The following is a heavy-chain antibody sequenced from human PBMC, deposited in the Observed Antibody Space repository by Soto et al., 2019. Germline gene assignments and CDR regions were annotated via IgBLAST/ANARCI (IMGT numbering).Heavy chain of an antibody. J-gene: IGHJ6*02. D-gene: IGHD3-22*01. CDR2: IIPIFGTA. Sequence: SVKVSCKASGGTFSSYAISWVRQAPGQGLEWMGGIIPIFGTANYAQKFQGRVTISADKSISTAYLQWSSLKASDTAMYYCARHENYYDSSGYQSLPYGMDVWGQGTTVTVSS. V-gene: IGHV1-69*06. CDR1: GGTFSSYA. CDR3: ARHENYYDSSGYQSLPYGMDV.